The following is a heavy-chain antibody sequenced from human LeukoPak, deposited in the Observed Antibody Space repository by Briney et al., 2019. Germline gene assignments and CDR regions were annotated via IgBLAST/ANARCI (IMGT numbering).Heavy chain of an antibody. CDR3: ARELGTTVSFDY. D-gene: IGHD1-26*01. Sequence: SETLSLTCTVSDGSISSYYWSWLRQPAGEGLEWIGHTQSSGSSKYNPSLKSRVTMSVDTSMNQFSLKVSSVNAADTAVYYCARELGTTVSFDYWGQGTLVTVSS. V-gene: IGHV4-4*07. CDR2: TQSSGSS. J-gene: IGHJ4*02. CDR1: DGSISSYY.